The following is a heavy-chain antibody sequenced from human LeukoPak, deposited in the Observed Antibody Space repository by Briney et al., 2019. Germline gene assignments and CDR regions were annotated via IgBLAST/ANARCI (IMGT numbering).Heavy chain of an antibody. CDR3: AKDGAVAGLDY. CDR2: ISYDGSNK. CDR1: GFTFSSYG. D-gene: IGHD6-19*01. Sequence: GGSLRLSCAASGFTFSSYGMHWVRQAPGKGLEWVAVISYDGSNKYYADSVKGRFTISRDNPKNTLYLQMNSLRAEDTAVYYCAKDGAVAGLDYWGQGTLVTVSS. V-gene: IGHV3-30*18. J-gene: IGHJ4*02.